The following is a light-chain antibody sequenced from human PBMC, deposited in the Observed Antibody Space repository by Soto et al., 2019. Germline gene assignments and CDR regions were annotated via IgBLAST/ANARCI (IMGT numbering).Light chain of an antibody. CDR3: QQYDNSPIT. V-gene: IGKV3-20*01. Sequence: EIVLTQSPGILSLSPGERASLSCGDSQSISSSLLAWYQQKPGQAPRLLIYGASSRATGIPDRFSGTGSETDFTLTISRLEPEDFAVYYCQQYDNSPITFGQGTRLEIK. J-gene: IGKJ5*01. CDR2: GAS. CDR1: QSISSSL.